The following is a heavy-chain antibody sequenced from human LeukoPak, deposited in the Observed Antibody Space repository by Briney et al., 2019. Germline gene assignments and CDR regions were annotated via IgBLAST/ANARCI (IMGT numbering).Heavy chain of an antibody. V-gene: IGHV1-69*13. D-gene: IGHD3-3*01. CDR2: IIPIFGTA. CDR1: GYTFTSYG. J-gene: IGHJ4*02. Sequence: SVKVSCKASGYTFTSYGISWVRQAPGQGLEWMGGIIPIFGTANYAQKFQGRVTITADESTSTAYMELSSLRSEDTAVYYCARPGNYDFWSGYYTYWGQGTLVTVSS. CDR3: ARPGNYDFWSGYYTY.